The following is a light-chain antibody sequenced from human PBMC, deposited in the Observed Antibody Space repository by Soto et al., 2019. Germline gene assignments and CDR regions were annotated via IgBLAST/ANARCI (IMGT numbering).Light chain of an antibody. CDR2: GAS. Sequence: EIVMTQSPATLSVSPGERATLSCRASQSVSSSLAWYQRKPGQAPRLLIYGASTRATGVPARFSGSGSGTEFALTISSLQSEDFAVYYCQQCYNWPLTFGGGTKVEIK. J-gene: IGKJ4*01. V-gene: IGKV3-15*01. CDR1: QSVSSS. CDR3: QQCYNWPLT.